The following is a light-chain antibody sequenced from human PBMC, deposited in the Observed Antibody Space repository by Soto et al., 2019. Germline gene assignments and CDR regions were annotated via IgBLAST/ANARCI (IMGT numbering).Light chain of an antibody. CDR3: QQYNNWPPGAT. J-gene: IGKJ3*01. Sequence: DIVMTQSPATLSVSPGERATLSCRASLTVSTNLAWYQQKPGQAPRLLIYYASTRATGIPARFSGSGSVKEFTLTISSMQSEDSAVYYCQQYNNWPPGATFGPGTKLEIK. V-gene: IGKV3-15*01. CDR1: LTVSTN. CDR2: YAS.